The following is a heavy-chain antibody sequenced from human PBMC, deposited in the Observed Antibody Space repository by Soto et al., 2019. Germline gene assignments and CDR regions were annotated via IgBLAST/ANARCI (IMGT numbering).Heavy chain of an antibody. CDR1: GGSISSGDYY. Sequence: SETLSLTCTVSGGSISSGDYYWSWIRQPPGKGLEWIGYIYYSGSTYYNPSLKSRVTISVDTSKNRFSLKLSSVTAADTAVYYCARGDRADAFDIWGQGTMVTVSS. J-gene: IGHJ3*02. CDR3: ARGDRADAFDI. CDR2: IYYSGST. D-gene: IGHD2-15*01. V-gene: IGHV4-30-4*01.